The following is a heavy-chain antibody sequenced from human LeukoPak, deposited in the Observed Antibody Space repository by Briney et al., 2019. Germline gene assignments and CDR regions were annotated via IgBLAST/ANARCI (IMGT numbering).Heavy chain of an antibody. J-gene: IGHJ4*02. Sequence: GESLKISCKGSGYSFTSYWIGWVRQMPGKGLEWMGIIYPGDSDTRYSPSFQGQVTISADKSISTAYLQWSSLQASDTAMYYCVRRGAHWATKPYYFDYWGQGTLVTVSS. V-gene: IGHV5-51*01. CDR3: VRRGAHWATKPYYFDY. D-gene: IGHD5-12*01. CDR1: GYSFTSYW. CDR2: IYPGDSDT.